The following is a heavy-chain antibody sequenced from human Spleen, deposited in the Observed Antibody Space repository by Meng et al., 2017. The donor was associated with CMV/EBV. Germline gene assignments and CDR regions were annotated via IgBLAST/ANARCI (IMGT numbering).Heavy chain of an antibody. Sequence: GESLKISCAASGFTFSSYWVHWVRQAPGKGLVWVSRINSDGISTGYADSVKGRFTISRDNAKSTVYLQMNSLRAEDTAVYYCASPLKEKFGVTITEYFFEYWGQGTLVTVSS. CDR3: ASPLKEKFGVTITEYFFEY. V-gene: IGHV3-74*01. D-gene: IGHD3-16*01. J-gene: IGHJ4*02. CDR1: GFTFSSYW. CDR2: INSDGIST.